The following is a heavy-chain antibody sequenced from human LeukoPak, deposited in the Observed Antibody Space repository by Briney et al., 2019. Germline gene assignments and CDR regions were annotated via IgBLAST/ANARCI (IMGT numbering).Heavy chain of an antibody. CDR1: GGSISSYY. CDR3: ARDTTRGMDV. CDR2: IYYSGST. J-gene: IGHJ6*02. V-gene: IGHV4-59*01. Sequence: PSETLSLTCTVPGGSISSYYWSWLRQPPGKGLEWIGYIYYSGSTNYNPSLKSRVTTSVDTSKNQFSLKLSSVTAADTAVYYCARDTTRGMDVWGQGTTVTVSS. D-gene: IGHD1-26*01.